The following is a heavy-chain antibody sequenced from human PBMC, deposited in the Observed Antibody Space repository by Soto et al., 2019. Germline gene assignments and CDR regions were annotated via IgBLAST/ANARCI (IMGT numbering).Heavy chain of an antibody. V-gene: IGHV3-21*01. Sequence: GGSLRLSCAASGFTFSSYSMNWVRQAPGKGLEWVSSISSSSSYIYYADSVKGRFTISRDNAKNSLCLQMNSLRAEDTAVYYCARDPQVPAAISWFYPCGQGPLVTLSS. D-gene: IGHD2-2*01. CDR3: ARDPQVPAAISWFYP. CDR2: ISSSSSYI. J-gene: IGHJ5*01. CDR1: GFTFSSYS.